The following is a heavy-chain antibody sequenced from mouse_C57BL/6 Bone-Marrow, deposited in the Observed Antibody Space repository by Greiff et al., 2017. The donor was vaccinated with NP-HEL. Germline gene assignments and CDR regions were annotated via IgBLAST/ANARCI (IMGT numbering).Heavy chain of an antibody. J-gene: IGHJ2*01. V-gene: IGHV1-81*01. Sequence: VMLVESGAELARPGASVKLSCKASGYTFTSYGISWVKQRTGQGLEWIGEIYPRSGNTYYNEKFKGKATLTADKSSSTAYMELRSLTSEDSAVYFCARHLYYYGTSDYWGKGTTLTVSS. CDR3: ARHLYYYGTSDY. CDR2: IYPRSGNT. D-gene: IGHD1-1*01. CDR1: GYTFTSYG.